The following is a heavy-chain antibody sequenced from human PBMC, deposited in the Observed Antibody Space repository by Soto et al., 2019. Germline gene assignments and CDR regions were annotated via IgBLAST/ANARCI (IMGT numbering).Heavy chain of an antibody. CDR3: ARGSLAVRGPSYYYGMDV. J-gene: IGHJ6*02. D-gene: IGHD3-10*01. CDR1: GGTFSSYA. V-gene: IGHV1-69*13. CDR2: IIPIFGTA. Sequence: SVKVSCKASGGTFSSYAISWVRQAPGQGLEWMGGIIPIFGTANYAQKFQGRVTITADESTSTAYMELSSLRSEDTAVYYCARGSLAVRGPSYYYGMDVWGQGTTVTVSS.